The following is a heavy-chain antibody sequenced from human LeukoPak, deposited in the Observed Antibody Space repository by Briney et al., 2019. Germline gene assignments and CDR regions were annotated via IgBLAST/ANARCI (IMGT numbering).Heavy chain of an antibody. CDR1: GGTFSSYA. D-gene: IGHD3-10*01. J-gene: IGHJ5*02. CDR3: ARYTLGAWREYNWFDP. CDR2: IIPIFGTA. V-gene: IGHV1-69*13. Sequence: SVKVSCKASGGTFSSYAISWVRQAPGQGLEWMGGIIPIFGTANYAQKFQGRVTITADESTSTAYMELSSLRSEDTAVYYCARYTLGAWREYNWFDPWGQGTLVTVSS.